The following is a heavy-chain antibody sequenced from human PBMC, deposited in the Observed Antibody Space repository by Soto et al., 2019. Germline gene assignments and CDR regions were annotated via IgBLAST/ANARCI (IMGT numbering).Heavy chain of an antibody. V-gene: IGHV4-30-4*01. J-gene: IGHJ3*02. Sequence: QVQLQESGXGLXXXSXXXSLTXXXSXGXXXXXXXYWSWIRQPPGKGLDWIGYIYYRGSTYYNPSLKSRVTISLDTSKNQFSLKMSSVTAADTAVYYCARVQLFAFDIWGQGTMVTVSS. D-gene: IGHD4-4*01. CDR3: ARVQLFAFDI. CDR2: IYYRGST. CDR1: XGXXXXXXXY.